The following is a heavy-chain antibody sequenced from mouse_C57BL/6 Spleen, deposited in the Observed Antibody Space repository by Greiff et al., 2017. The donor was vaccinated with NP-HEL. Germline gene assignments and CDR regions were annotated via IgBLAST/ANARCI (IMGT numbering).Heavy chain of an antibody. CDR1: GYTFTSYD. J-gene: IGHJ4*01. D-gene: IGHD1-1*01. CDR3: ARFTTVVATDYAMDY. CDR2: IYPRDGST. Sequence: VQRVESGPELVKPGASVKLSCKASGYTFTSYDINWVKQRPGQGLEWIGWIYPRDGSTKYNEKFKGKATLTVDTSSSTAYMELHSLTSEDSAVYFCARFTTVVATDYAMDYWGQGTSVTVSS. V-gene: IGHV1-85*01.